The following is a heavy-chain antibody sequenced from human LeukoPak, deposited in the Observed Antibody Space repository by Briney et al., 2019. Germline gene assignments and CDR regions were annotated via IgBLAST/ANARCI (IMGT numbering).Heavy chain of an antibody. Sequence: GGSLRLSCAASEFTFSSYSMNWVRQAPGKGLEWVSSISSSSSYIYYADSVKGRFTISRDNSKNTLYLQMNSLRAEDTAVYYCAREGYSYGYRTGYFDYWGQGTLVTVSS. J-gene: IGHJ4*02. CDR1: EFTFSSYS. CDR2: ISSSSSYI. V-gene: IGHV3-21*01. CDR3: AREGYSYGYRTGYFDY. D-gene: IGHD5-18*01.